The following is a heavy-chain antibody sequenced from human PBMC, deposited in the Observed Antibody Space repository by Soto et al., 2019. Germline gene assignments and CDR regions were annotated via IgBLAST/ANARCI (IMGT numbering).Heavy chain of an antibody. Sequence: ASVKVSCTASGYTFTGYYMHWVRQAPGQGLEWMGWINPNSGGTNYAQKFQGRVTMTRDTSISTAYMELSRLRSDDTAVYYCAMGDTAMVTEGNWFDPWGQGTLVTVSS. CDR2: INPNSGGT. J-gene: IGHJ5*02. D-gene: IGHD5-18*01. CDR3: AMGDTAMVTEGNWFDP. V-gene: IGHV1-2*02. CDR1: GYTFTGYY.